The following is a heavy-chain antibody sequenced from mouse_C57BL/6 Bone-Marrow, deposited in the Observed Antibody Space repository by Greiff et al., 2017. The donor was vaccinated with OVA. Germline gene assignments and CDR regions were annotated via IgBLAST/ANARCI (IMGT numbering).Heavy chain of an antibody. Sequence: VQLQQSGPELVKPGASVKISCKASGYTFTDYDMNWVKQSHGKSLEWVGDINPNNGGTSYNQKFKGKATLTVDKSSSTAYMELRSLTSEDTAVYYCATDGDLPFDYWGQGTTLTVSS. D-gene: IGHD2-13*01. J-gene: IGHJ2*01. CDR2: INPNNGGT. CDR3: ATDGDLPFDY. V-gene: IGHV1-26*01. CDR1: GYTFTDYD.